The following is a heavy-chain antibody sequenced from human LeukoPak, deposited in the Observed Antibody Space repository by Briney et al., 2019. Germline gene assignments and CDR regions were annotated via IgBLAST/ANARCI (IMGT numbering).Heavy chain of an antibody. CDR3: ARDRGMYSSSWSPFDY. D-gene: IGHD6-13*01. Sequence: GGSLRLSCAASGFTFSDYYMSWIRQAPGKGPEWVSYISSSGSTIYYADSVKGRFTISRDNAKNSLYLQMNSLRAEDTAVYYCARDRGMYSSSWSPFDYWGQGTLVTVSS. V-gene: IGHV3-11*01. CDR2: ISSSGSTI. J-gene: IGHJ4*02. CDR1: GFTFSDYY.